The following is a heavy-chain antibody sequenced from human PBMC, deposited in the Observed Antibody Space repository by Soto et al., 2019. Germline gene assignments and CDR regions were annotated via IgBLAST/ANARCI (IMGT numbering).Heavy chain of an antibody. CDR2: ISDDSSRT. Sequence: PGGSLRLSCAASGFTFNTFEMSWVRQAPGRGLEWVSFISDDSSRTYYADAVKGRFTISRDNSKYTLYLQMNSLTAEGTAVYACVKGGWLDFWGQGTLVTVSS. V-gene: IGHV3-23*01. CDR1: GFTFNTFE. D-gene: IGHD3-16*01. J-gene: IGHJ5*01. CDR3: VKGGWLDF.